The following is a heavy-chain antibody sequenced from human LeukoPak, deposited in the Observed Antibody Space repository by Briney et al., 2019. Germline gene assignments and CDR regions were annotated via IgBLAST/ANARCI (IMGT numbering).Heavy chain of an antibody. CDR2: ISYDGSNK. V-gene: IGHV3-30*03. CDR3: GRGSVGFGELNY. J-gene: IGHJ4*02. Sequence: GGSLRLSCAASGFTFSGYGMRWVRQAPGKGLEWVAVISYDGSNKFYADSVKGRFTLSRDNSKNTLYLQMNSLRIEDTAVYYCGRGSVGFGELNYWGQGTLVTVSS. CDR1: GFTFSGYG. D-gene: IGHD3-10*01.